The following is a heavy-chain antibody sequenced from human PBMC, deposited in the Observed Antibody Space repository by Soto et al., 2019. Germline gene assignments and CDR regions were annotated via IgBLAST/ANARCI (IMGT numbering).Heavy chain of an antibody. CDR3: ARDPHEFWTSYWFDP. D-gene: IGHD3-3*01. J-gene: IGHJ5*02. CDR1: GYTFNTYD. CDR2: ISAYDGKT. V-gene: IGHV1-18*01. Sequence: ASVKVSCKTSGYTFNTYDINWVRQAPGQGLELMGWISAYDGKTTYAEKFQGRVTLATDTSTSTAYMELRSLRSDDTAIYYCARDPHEFWTSYWFDPWGQGTPVTVSS.